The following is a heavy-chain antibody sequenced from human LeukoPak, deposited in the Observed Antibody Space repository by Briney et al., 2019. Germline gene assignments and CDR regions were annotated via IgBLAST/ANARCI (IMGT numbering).Heavy chain of an antibody. CDR1: GFTFSSYG. J-gene: IGHJ4*02. Sequence: GGSLRLSCAASGFTFSSYGMHWVRQAPGKGLEWVAFIRYDGSNKYYADSVKGRFTISRDNSKNTLYLQMNSLRAEDTAVYYCARDQEIFGEVIIAPFDYWGQGTLVTVSS. CDR2: IRYDGSNK. V-gene: IGHV3-30*02. CDR3: ARDQEIFGEVIIAPFDY. D-gene: IGHD3-3*01.